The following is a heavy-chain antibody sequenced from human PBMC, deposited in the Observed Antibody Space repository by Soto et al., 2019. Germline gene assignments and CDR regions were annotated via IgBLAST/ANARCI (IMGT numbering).Heavy chain of an antibody. J-gene: IGHJ3*02. Sequence: GGSLRLSCEASGFTFSRVSMNWVRQVPGKGLEWVASISSGSSDTWYADSVKGRFIISRDNAQNSLFLQMNTLRPEDTAMYYCARASIVVVVAATPDAFDIGGQGTMVTVSS. V-gene: IGHV3-21*01. CDR3: ARASIVVVVAATPDAFDI. D-gene: IGHD2-15*01. CDR2: ISSGSSDT. CDR1: GFTFSRVS.